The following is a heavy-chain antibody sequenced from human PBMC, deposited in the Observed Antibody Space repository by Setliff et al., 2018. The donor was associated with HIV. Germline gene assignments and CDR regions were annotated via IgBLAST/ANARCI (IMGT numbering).Heavy chain of an antibody. V-gene: IGHV3-23*01. Sequence: GVLRPSCAISEFTFGNAIIAWVRQAPGKGLEWVSTISNVEGSTYFADSVKGRFTISGDKSKNTVYLQMNSLSAEDMPVYFCAKEGHSRGRSGAFDIWGQGTVVTVSS. CDR3: AKEGHSRGRSGAFDI. CDR2: ISNVEGST. J-gene: IGHJ4*03. CDR1: EFTFGNAI. D-gene: IGHD6-19*01.